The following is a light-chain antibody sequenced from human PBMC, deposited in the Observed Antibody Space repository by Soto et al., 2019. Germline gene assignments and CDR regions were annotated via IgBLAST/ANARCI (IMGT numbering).Light chain of an antibody. CDR1: QTITGSY. J-gene: IGKJ1*01. CDR3: QQYGSSPRT. CDR2: VAS. Sequence: EIVLTQSPGILSLSPGERATLSCRASQTITGSYLAWYQQNPGQAPRLLIYVASIRPTGMPDRFSGSGSGIGFTLTISRLEPEAFAVYYCQQYGSSPRTFGQGNKLEIK. V-gene: IGKV3-20*01.